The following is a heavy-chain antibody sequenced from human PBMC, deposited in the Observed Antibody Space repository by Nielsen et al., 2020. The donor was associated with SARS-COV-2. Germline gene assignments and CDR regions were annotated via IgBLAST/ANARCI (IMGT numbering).Heavy chain of an antibody. J-gene: IGHJ4*02. Sequence: GESLKISCTASGVTFSNNAMTWVRQAPGKGLEWVSSIGNSGDNIYYADSVKGRFTVSRDNSKNTLYLEMNSLRAEDTAVYYCARSQHLSKWGQGTLVTVSS. CDR3: ARSQHLSK. D-gene: IGHD6-13*01. CDR2: IGNSGDNI. V-gene: IGHV3-23*01. CDR1: GVTFSNNA.